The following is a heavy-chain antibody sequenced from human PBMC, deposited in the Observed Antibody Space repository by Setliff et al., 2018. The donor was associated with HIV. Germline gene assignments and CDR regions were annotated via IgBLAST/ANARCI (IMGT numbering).Heavy chain of an antibody. CDR1: GDSITRGSYY. CDR3: ARAAYSGTYLWEPATDL. D-gene: IGHD1-26*01. CDR2: IYTSGKT. Sequence: SETLSLTCTVSGDSITRGSYYWSWIRQPAGKGLEWIGHIYTSGKTHYSPSLKSRITISADTSKNQLSLNLSSVTAADTAVYYCARAAYSGTYLWEPATDLWGRGTLVTVSS. J-gene: IGHJ2*01. V-gene: IGHV4-61*09.